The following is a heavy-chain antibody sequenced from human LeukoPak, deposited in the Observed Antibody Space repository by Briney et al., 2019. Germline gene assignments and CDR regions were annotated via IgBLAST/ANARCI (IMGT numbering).Heavy chain of an antibody. D-gene: IGHD3-10*01. CDR3: AREGYGSGRRLGMDV. Sequence: ASVTVSCKASGYTFTVYYTHWVRQAPGQGLEWMGWINPKSGGINYGQKFQGRVTMTRDTSISTVYMELSSLRSDDTSVYYCAREGYGSGRRLGMDVWGQGTTARVSS. J-gene: IGHJ6*02. CDR1: GYTFTVYY. CDR2: INPKSGGI. V-gene: IGHV1-2*02.